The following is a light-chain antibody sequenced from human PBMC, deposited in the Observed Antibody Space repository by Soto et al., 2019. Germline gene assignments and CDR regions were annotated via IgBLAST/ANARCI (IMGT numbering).Light chain of an antibody. CDR3: SSYAGSKNVV. CDR2: EVT. V-gene: IGLV2-8*01. Sequence: QSALTQLPSASGSPGQSVTISCTGTSSDVGGYNYVSWYQHHPGKAPKLMIYEVTKRPSGVPDRFSGSKSGNTASLTVSGLQAEDEADYYCSSYAGSKNVVFGGGTKLTVL. J-gene: IGLJ2*01. CDR1: SSDVGGYNY.